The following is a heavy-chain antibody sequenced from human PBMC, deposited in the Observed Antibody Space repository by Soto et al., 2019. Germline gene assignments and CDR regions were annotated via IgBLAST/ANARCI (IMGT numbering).Heavy chain of an antibody. CDR2: ISYDGSDN. Sequence: QVQLVESGGGVVQPGRSLRLSCAASGFTFSSYALYWVRQAPGKGLEWVAVISYDGSDNYYADSVKGRFTISRDNSKNTLYLQMNSLRAEDTAVYYCARAFYGMDVWGQGTTVTVSS. V-gene: IGHV3-30-3*01. CDR3: ARAFYGMDV. J-gene: IGHJ6*02. CDR1: GFTFSSYA.